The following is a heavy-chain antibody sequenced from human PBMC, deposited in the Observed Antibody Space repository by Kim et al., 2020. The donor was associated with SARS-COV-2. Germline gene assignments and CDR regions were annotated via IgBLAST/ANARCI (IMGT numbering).Heavy chain of an antibody. V-gene: IGHV3-53*01. D-gene: IGHD2-15*01. J-gene: IGHJ4*02. CDR2: T. CDR3: ARGLGYCSGGSC. Sequence: TYYAGSVEGRFPITRDNSQNTLFLQMNSLRAEDTAVYYCARGLGYCSGGSCWGQGTLVTVSS.